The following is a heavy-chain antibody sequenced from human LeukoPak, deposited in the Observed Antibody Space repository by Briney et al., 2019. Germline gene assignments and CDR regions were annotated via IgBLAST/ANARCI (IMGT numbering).Heavy chain of an antibody. J-gene: IGHJ3*02. CDR3: ASPYCGGDCYYPNAFDI. CDR2: IIPIFGTA. Sequence: ASVKVSCKASGYTFTSYDINWVRQAPGQGLEWMGGIIPIFGTANYAQKFQGRVTITADESTSTAYMELSSLRSEDTAVYYCASPYCGGDCYYPNAFDIWGQGTMVTVSS. V-gene: IGHV1-69*13. CDR1: GYTFTSYD. D-gene: IGHD2-21*02.